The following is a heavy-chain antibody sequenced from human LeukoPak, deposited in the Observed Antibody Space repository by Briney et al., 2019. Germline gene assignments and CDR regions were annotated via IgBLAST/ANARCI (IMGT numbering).Heavy chain of an antibody. J-gene: IGHJ4*02. CDR3: TKERMEESYGSDSYFDY. Sequence: GRSLRLSCAAAGFTFRSYVMHWVRQAPGKGLEWVAAISYEDGSNKYYADSVKGRFTISRDNSKNTLYLQMNSLRAEDTAIYSCTKERMEESYGSDSYFDYWGQGTLVTVSS. D-gene: IGHD3-10*01. CDR1: GFTFRSYV. V-gene: IGHV3-30*18. CDR2: ISYEDGSNK.